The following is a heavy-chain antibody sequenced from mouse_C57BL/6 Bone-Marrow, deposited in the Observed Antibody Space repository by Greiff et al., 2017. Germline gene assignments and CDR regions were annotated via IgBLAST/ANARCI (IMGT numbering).Heavy chain of an antibody. CDR2: IYPGDGDT. D-gene: IGHD1-1*01. CDR3: ARREITTVDYYAMDY. V-gene: IGHV1-82*01. J-gene: IGHJ4*01. CDR1: GYAFSSSW. Sequence: VQLQESGPELVKPGASVKISCKASGYAFSSSWMNWVKQRPGKGLEWIGRIYPGDGDTNYNGKFKGKATLTVDQSSSTAYMQLNSLTSEDSAVYYCARREITTVDYYAMDYWGQGTSVTVSS.